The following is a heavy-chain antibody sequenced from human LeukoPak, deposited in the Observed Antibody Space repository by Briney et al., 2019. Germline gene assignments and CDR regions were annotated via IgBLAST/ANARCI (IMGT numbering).Heavy chain of an antibody. J-gene: IGHJ4*02. Sequence: ASVKVSCKASGYTFNTFGITWVRQAPGQGLEWLGWIAVYNGDTNYAQKFQGRVTLTTDTSTNTAYMELTSLTSDDTAVYYCARMSAVAGAFSYWGQGTLVTVSS. CDR1: GYTFNTFG. V-gene: IGHV1-18*01. D-gene: IGHD6-19*01. CDR3: ARMSAVAGAFSY. CDR2: IAVYNGDT.